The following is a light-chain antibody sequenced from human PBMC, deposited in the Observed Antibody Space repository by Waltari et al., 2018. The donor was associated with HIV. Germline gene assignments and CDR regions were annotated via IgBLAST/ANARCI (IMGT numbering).Light chain of an antibody. V-gene: IGKV3-11*01. Sequence: ENVLTQSPATLSLSPGDRATLSCRASQNVSSYLAWYQQKPGQAPRLLIYVASNRATGIPARFSGSGSGTDFTLTINSLEPEDFAVYYCQQRSNWPPRYSFGQGTKLEIK. CDR1: QNVSSY. CDR2: VAS. J-gene: IGKJ2*03. CDR3: QQRSNWPPRYS.